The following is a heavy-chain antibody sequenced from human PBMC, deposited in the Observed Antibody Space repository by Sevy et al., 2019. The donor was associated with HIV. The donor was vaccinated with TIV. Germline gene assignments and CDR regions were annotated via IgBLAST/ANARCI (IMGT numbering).Heavy chain of an antibody. CDR1: GFTFTNYG. Sequence: GGSLRLSCAASGFTFTNYGMHWVRQAPGKGLEWVSGISNSGANTYYADSVRGGFTVSRDNSKNTVYLQLNSLRAEDTAIYYSAKEWTLLSDWYGEFDYWGQGTLVTVSS. J-gene: IGHJ4*02. V-gene: IGHV3-23*01. D-gene: IGHD6-19*01. CDR2: ISNSGANT. CDR3: AKEWTLLSDWYGEFDY.